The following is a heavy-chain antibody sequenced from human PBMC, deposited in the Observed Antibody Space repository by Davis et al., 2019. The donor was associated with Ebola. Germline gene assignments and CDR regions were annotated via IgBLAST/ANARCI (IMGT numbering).Heavy chain of an antibody. CDR2: ISYDGSNE. D-gene: IGHD6-13*01. Sequence: GESLKISCAASGFTFSSYGIHWVRQAPGKGLEWVAVISYDGSNEYYADSVKGRFTISRDNSKNTLYLQMYSLRVEDTAVYYCARGRGIADFTWGQGTLITVSS. CDR3: ARGRGIADFT. J-gene: IGHJ5*02. V-gene: IGHV3-30*03. CDR1: GFTFSSYG.